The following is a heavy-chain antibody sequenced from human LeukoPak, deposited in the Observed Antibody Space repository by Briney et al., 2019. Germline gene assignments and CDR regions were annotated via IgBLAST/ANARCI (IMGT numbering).Heavy chain of an antibody. CDR3: ARDRDSSSWYRDAFDI. CDR2: INHSGST. J-gene: IGHJ3*02. V-gene: IGHV4-34*01. Sequence: SETLSLTCAVHGGSFSGYYWSWIRQPPGKGLEWIGEINHSGSTNYNPSLKSRVTISVDTSKNQFSLKLSSVTAADTAVYYCARDRDSSSWYRDAFDIWGQGTMVTVSS. D-gene: IGHD6-13*01. CDR1: GGSFSGYY.